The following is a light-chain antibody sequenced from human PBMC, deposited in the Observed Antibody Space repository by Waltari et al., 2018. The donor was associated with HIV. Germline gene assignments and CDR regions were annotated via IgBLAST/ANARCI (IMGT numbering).Light chain of an antibody. CDR1: QTVGLN. CDR3: QQYDVWPLT. V-gene: IGKV3-15*01. J-gene: IGKJ4*01. Sequence: DILLTQSPSTLSVSPGVRGTLSCRASQTVGLNLAWYQHRPGQPPKLLVYGASIRASGVSSRFSGSGSGTEFTLTITSVRSEDFAMYFCQQYDVWPLTFGGGTNVDLK. CDR2: GAS.